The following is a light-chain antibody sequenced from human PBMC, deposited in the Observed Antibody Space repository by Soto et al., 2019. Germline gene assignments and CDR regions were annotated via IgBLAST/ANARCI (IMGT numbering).Light chain of an antibody. J-gene: IGKJ4*01. CDR3: QQYSNWPPLT. CDR2: GAS. Sequence: EIVMTQSPATLSVSPGERATLSCWASQSVSSNLAWYQLKPGQAPRLLIYGASTRATGIPARFSGSGSGTEFTLTISSLQSEDFAVYYCQQYSNWPPLTFGGGTKVEIK. CDR1: QSVSSN. V-gene: IGKV3-15*01.